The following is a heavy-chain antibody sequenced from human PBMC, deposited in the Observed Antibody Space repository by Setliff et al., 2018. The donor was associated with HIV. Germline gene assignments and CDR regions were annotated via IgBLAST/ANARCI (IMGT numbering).Heavy chain of an antibody. CDR2: IWYDGSNK. D-gene: IGHD5-12*01. CDR3: AKDPRAAVATICDY. CDR1: GFTFSSYG. J-gene: IGHJ4*02. V-gene: IGHV3-33*06. Sequence: GGSLRLSCAASGFTFSSYGMHWVRQAPGKGLEWVAVIWYDGSNKYYADSMKGRFTIARDNSKNTLYLQMNSLRAEDTAVYYCAKDPRAAVATICDYWGQGTLVTVSS.